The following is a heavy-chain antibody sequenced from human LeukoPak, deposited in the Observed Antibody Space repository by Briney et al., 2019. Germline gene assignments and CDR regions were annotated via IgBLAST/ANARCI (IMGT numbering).Heavy chain of an antibody. CDR3: AKDSNPMIVVVIRY. V-gene: IGHV3-23*01. Sequence: PGGSLRLSCAASGFTFSSYAMSWVRQAPGKGLEWGSAISGRGGSTYYANSVKGRFTTSRDNSKNTLYLQMTSLRAEDTAVYYCAKDSNPMIVVVIRYWGQGTLVTVSS. D-gene: IGHD3-22*01. J-gene: IGHJ4*02. CDR2: ISGRGGST. CDR1: GFTFSSYA.